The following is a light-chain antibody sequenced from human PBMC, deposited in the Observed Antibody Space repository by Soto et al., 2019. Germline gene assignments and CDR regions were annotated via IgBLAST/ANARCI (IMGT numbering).Light chain of an antibody. J-gene: IGLJ1*01. V-gene: IGLV2-18*02. CDR2: EVT. Sequence: QSVLTQPPSVSGSPGQSVTISCTGASSDIGSYDRVSWYQQPPGTAPRLMIYEVTNRPPGVPDRFSGSKSGNTASLTISGLQPEDETDYYCTSFTTSKTYIFGTGTKVTVL. CDR3: TSFTTSKTYI. CDR1: SSDIGSYDR.